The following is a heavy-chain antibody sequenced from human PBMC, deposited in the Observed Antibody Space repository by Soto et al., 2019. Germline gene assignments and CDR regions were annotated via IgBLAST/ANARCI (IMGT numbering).Heavy chain of an antibody. CDR1: GFTFSTYG. CDR2: VSHDGSHK. Sequence: QVQLVESGGGVVQAGGSLGLSCTASGFTFSTYGMHWVRQAPGKGPEWVAVVSHDGSHKAFLDSVKGRFIISRDNSKNALYLQMNSLRPDDTAVYCCARLPRSGWDHYYYGMDVWGQGTTVIVSS. J-gene: IGHJ6*02. CDR3: ARLPRSGWDHYYYGMDV. V-gene: IGHV3-30*03. D-gene: IGHD6-19*01.